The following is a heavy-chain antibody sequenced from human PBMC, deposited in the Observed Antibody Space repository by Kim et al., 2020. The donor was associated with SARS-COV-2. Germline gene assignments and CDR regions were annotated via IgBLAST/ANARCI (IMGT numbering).Heavy chain of an antibody. CDR3: ARVRSAAAADWFDP. J-gene: IGHJ5*02. Sequence: NPTPKRRVTISVDTAKNQFSLKLSSVTAADTAVYYCARVRSAAAADWFDPWGQGTLVTVSS. V-gene: IGHV4-59*01. D-gene: IGHD6-13*01.